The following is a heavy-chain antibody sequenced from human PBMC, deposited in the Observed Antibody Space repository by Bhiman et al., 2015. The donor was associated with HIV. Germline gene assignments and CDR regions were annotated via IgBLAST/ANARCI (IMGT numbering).Heavy chain of an antibody. J-gene: IGHJ4*02. Sequence: EVQLVESGGGLVQPGGSLRLSCVASGFTFSSYWMCWVRQAPGKGLEWVADINPDGSDKLYVDSVKGRFTVSRDNAKNSLYLEMDSLRAEDTAVYYCAREGSVGYLKHFWGQGMLVTVSS. CDR3: AREGSVGYLKHF. V-gene: IGHV3-7*01. D-gene: IGHD3-22*01. CDR1: GFTFSSYW. CDR2: INPDGSDK.